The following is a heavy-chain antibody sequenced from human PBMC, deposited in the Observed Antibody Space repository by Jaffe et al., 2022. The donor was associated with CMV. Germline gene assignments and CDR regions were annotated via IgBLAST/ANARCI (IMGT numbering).Heavy chain of an antibody. CDR1: GGSISSSGYY. D-gene: IGHD6-13*01. CDR3: ARTSSWAGKNWFDP. Sequence: QLQLQESGPGLVKPSETLSLTCTVSGGSISSSGYYWGWIRQPPGKGLEWIGNIYYSGSTYYNPSLKSRVTISVDTSKNQFSLKLRSVTAADTAVYYCARTSSWAGKNWFDPWGQGTLVTVSS. V-gene: IGHV4-39*01. CDR2: IYYSGST. J-gene: IGHJ5*02.